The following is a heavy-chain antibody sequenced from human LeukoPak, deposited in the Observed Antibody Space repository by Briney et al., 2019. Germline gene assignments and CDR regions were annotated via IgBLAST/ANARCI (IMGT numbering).Heavy chain of an antibody. CDR3: AKIKRGYSYGRDAFDI. CDR1: GGSISRSRDY. Sequence: SETLSLTCTVSGGSISRSRDYWGWIRQPPGKGLEWIGSIYYSGSTNYNPSLKSRVTISVDTSKNQFSLKLSSVTAADTAVYYCAKIKRGYSYGRDAFDIWGQGTMVTVSS. CDR2: IYYSGST. J-gene: IGHJ3*02. V-gene: IGHV4-39*07. D-gene: IGHD5-18*01.